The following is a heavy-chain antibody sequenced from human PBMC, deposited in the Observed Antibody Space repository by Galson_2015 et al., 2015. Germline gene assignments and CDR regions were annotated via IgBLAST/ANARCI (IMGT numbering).Heavy chain of an antibody. J-gene: IGHJ5*02. CDR1: GFTFSSYW. CDR3: ARGLGICWFDP. V-gene: IGHV3-7*01. D-gene: IGHD7-27*01. CDR2: IKQDGSEK. Sequence: SLSLSCAASGFTFSSYWMSWVRQAPGKGLEWVANIKQDGSEKYYADSVKGRFTISRDNAKNSLYLQMNSLRAEDTAVYYCARGLGICWFDPWGQGTLVTVSS.